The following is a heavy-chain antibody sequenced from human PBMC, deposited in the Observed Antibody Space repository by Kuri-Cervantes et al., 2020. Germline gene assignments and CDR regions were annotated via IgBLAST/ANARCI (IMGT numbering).Heavy chain of an antibody. V-gene: IGHV1-46*01. CDR3: ARALGGYDADY. J-gene: IGHJ4*02. Sequence: ASVKVSCKASGYTFTSYYMHWVRQAPGQGPEWMGIINPSGGSTSYAQKFQGRVTMTRDTSTSTVYMELSSLRSEDTAVYYCARALGGYDADYWGQGTLVTVSS. CDR1: GYTFTSYY. D-gene: IGHD5-12*01. CDR2: INPSGGST.